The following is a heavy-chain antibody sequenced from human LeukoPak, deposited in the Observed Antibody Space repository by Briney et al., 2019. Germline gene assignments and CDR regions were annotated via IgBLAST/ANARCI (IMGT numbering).Heavy chain of an antibody. Sequence: GGSLRLSCAASGFTFSSYAMSWVRQAPGKGLEWVSAISSSGGSTYYADSVKGRFTISRDNSKNTLYLQMNSLRAEDTAVYYCAKGPPIVVVPAATFWYYYYGMDVWGQGTTVTVSS. J-gene: IGHJ6*02. D-gene: IGHD2-2*01. CDR1: GFTFSSYA. V-gene: IGHV3-23*01. CDR3: AKGPPIVVVPAATFWYYYYGMDV. CDR2: ISSSGGST.